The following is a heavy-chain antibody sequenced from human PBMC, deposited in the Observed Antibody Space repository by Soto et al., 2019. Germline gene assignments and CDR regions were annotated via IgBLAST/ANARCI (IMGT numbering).Heavy chain of an antibody. CDR1: GGTFSSYA. CDR3: AKARGYYYSSGYGYFDY. CDR2: IIPIFGTA. Sequence: QVQLVQSGAEVKKPGSSVKVSCKASGGTFSSYAISWWRQAPGQGLEWMGGIIPIFGTANYAQKFQGRVTITADESTSTDYMELSSLRSEDTAVYYCAKARGYYYSSGYGYFDYWGQGTLVTVSS. J-gene: IGHJ4*02. D-gene: IGHD3-22*01. V-gene: IGHV1-69*01.